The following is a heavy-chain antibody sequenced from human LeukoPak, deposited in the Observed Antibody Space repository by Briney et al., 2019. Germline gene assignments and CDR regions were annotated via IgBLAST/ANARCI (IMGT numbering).Heavy chain of an antibody. CDR3: ARAGAVVDNWFDP. V-gene: IGHV1-2*02. CDR2: VNPHSGDT. D-gene: IGHD2-15*01. Sequence: ASVKVSCKASGYSFPGHYIHWVRQAPGQGLEWMGWVNPHSGDTRYVQKFQGRVTMTRDTSISTAYMELSSLRSEDTAVYYCARAGAVVDNWFDPWGQGTLVTVSS. J-gene: IGHJ5*02. CDR1: GYSFPGHY.